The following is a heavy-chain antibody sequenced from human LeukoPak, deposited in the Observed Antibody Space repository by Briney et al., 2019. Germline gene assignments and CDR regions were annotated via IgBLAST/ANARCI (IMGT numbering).Heavy chain of an antibody. V-gene: IGHV3-11*05. CDR1: GFTFSDYY. D-gene: IGHD5-18*01. Sequence: GGSLRLSCAASGFTFSDYYMSWIRQAPGKGLEWVSYISSGSSYTNYADSVKGRFTISRDSAKNSLYLQMNSLRAEDTAVYYCAREGFDSYGTTKDAFDVWGQGTMVTVSS. CDR2: ISSGSSYT. J-gene: IGHJ3*01. CDR3: AREGFDSYGTTKDAFDV.